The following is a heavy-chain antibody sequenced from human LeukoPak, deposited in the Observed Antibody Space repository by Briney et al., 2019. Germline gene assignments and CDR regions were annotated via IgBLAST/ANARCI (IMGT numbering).Heavy chain of an antibody. CDR3: AARPATWIQLWSNYFDY. D-gene: IGHD5-18*01. CDR2: IFVGSGNT. CDR1: GFTFTSSA. J-gene: IGHJ4*02. Sequence: ASVKVSCKASGFTFTSSAVQWVRQARGQRLEWIGWIFVGSGNTNYAQKFQERVTITRDMSTSTAYMELSSLRSEDTAVYYCAARPATWIQLWSNYFDYWGQGTLVTVSS. V-gene: IGHV1-58*01.